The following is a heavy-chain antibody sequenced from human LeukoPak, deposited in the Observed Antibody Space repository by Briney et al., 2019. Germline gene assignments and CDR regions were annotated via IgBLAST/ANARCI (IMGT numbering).Heavy chain of an antibody. CDR3: ARDFPGGDYDILTGYYNIPLDY. CDR2: INPNSGGT. CDR1: GYTFTGYY. J-gene: IGHJ4*02. V-gene: IGHV1-2*02. Sequence: ASVKVSCKASGYTFTGYYMHWVRQAPGQGLEWMGWINPNSGGTNYAQKFQGRVTMTRDTSISTAYMELSRLRSDDTAVYYCARDFPGGDYDILTGYYNIPLDYWGQGTLVTVSS. D-gene: IGHD3-9*01.